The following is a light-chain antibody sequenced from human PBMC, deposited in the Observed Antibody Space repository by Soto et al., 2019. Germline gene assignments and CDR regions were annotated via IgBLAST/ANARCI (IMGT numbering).Light chain of an antibody. V-gene: IGLV2-14*01. CDR2: EFS. J-gene: IGLJ2*01. Sequence: QPVLTQPASVSGSPGESITISCTGTSSDVGGYNFVSWYQQHPGKVPKLIIYEFSNRPSGVSNRFSGSKSGNTASLTISGLQAEDEADYYCSSYTSSSTVIFGGGTKLTVL. CDR1: SSDVGGYNF. CDR3: SSYTSSSTVI.